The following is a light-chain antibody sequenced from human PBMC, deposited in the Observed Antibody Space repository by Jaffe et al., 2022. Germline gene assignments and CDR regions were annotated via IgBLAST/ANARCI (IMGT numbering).Light chain of an antibody. Sequence: DIQLTQSPSFLSASVGDRVTITCRASQAFGSYLAWYQQRPGKAPKLLIYAASNLQSGVPSRFSGSGSGTEFTLTISSLQPEDFATYYCQQLNSYPRTFGQGTKVEIK. CDR1: QAFGSY. CDR2: AAS. J-gene: IGKJ1*01. CDR3: QQLNSYPRT. V-gene: IGKV1-9*01.